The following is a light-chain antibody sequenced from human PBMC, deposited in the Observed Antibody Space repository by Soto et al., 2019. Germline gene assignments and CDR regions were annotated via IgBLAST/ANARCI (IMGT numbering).Light chain of an antibody. V-gene: IGLV2-14*01. J-gene: IGLJ1*01. CDR3: TSYTSSSTYV. Sequence: HSALTQPASVSGSPGQSITISCTGTSSDVGGYKYVSWYQQYPGKAPKLMIYEVSNRPSGVSNRFSGSKSGNTASLTISGLQAEDEADYYCTSYTSSSTYVFGTGTKVTVL. CDR1: SSDVGGYKY. CDR2: EVS.